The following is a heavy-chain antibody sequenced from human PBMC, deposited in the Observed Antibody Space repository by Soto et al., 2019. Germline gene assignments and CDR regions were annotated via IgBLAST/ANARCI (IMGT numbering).Heavy chain of an antibody. Sequence: VQLVESGGGVVQPGKSVRLSCAASGFTFRNYGMHWVRQAPGKGLEWVAVIWYDGSDKYYVDSVKGRFTISRDNSKNTLYLRMNSLRAEDTAVYYRARGGPNGSHFDYWGQGTLVTVSS. CDR1: GFTFRNYG. CDR3: ARGGPNGSHFDY. J-gene: IGHJ4*02. CDR2: IWYDGSDK. V-gene: IGHV3-33*01. D-gene: IGHD1-1*01.